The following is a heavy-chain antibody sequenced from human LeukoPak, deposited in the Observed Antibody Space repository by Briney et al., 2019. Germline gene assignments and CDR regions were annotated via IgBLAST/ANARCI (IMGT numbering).Heavy chain of an antibody. Sequence: ASVKVSCKASGYTFTDYYMHWVRQAPGQGFEWIGWINPNDGDTNYAQKFQGRVTMTRDTSISTAHMEVSRLRSDDTAVYYCARANFLYCSSSTCLFDYWGQGTLVTVSS. V-gene: IGHV1-2*02. J-gene: IGHJ4*02. CDR2: INPNDGDT. D-gene: IGHD2-2*01. CDR3: ARANFLYCSSSTCLFDY. CDR1: GYTFTDYY.